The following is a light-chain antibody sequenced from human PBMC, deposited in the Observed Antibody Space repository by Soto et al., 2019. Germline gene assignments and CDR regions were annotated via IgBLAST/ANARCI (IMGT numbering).Light chain of an antibody. Sequence: QSVLTQPRSVSGSPGQSVTISCTGTSSDVGGYNYVSWYQQHPGKAPKFIIYDVNKRPSGVPDRFSGSKSGTTASLTISGLQADDEADYYCCSYAGSDTMLFGGGTKLTVL. J-gene: IGLJ2*01. CDR1: SSDVGGYNY. CDR2: DVN. CDR3: CSYAGSDTML. V-gene: IGLV2-11*01.